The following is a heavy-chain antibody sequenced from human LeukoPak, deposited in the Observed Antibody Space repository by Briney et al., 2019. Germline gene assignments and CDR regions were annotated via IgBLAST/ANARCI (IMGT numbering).Heavy chain of an antibody. CDR1: GYTFTSYG. CDR2: ISAYNGNT. V-gene: IGHV1-18*01. CDR3: ARAVVTISWFDP. Sequence: ASVKVSCKASGYTFTSYGISWVRQAPGQGLEWMGWISAYNGNTNYAQKLQGRVTMTTDTSTSIAYMELRSLRSDDTAVYYCARAVVTISWFDPWGQGTLVTVSS. J-gene: IGHJ5*02. D-gene: IGHD5-12*01.